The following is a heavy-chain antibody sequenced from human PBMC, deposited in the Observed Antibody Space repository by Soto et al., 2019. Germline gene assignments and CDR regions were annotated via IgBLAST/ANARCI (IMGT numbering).Heavy chain of an antibody. CDR2: IYPGDSDT. D-gene: IGHD6-19*01. J-gene: IGHJ6*02. Sequence: EVQLVQSGAEVKKPGESLKISCKGAGYSFTSYWIGWVRQMPGKGLEWMGIIYPGDSDTRYSPSFQGQVTISADKSISTAYLQWSSLKASDTAMYYCARPREAGKNYYDVDVWGQGTTVTVSS. V-gene: IGHV5-51*01. CDR3: ARPREAGKNYYDVDV. CDR1: GYSFTSYW.